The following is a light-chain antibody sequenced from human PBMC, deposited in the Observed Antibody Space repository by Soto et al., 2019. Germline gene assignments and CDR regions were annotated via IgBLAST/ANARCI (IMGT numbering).Light chain of an antibody. CDR3: QQYNSLWT. J-gene: IGKJ1*01. CDR2: DAS. CDR1: QSISSW. V-gene: IGKV1-5*01. Sequence: DIQMTQSPSTLSASVGDRVTITCRASQSISSWLAWYQQKPGKAPKLLIYDASSLESGVPSRFSGSGSGTEFTLTISSRQPDDFATYCCQQYNSLWTFGQGTKVEIK.